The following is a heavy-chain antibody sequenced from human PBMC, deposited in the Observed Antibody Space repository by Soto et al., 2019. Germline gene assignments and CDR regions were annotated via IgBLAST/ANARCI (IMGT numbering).Heavy chain of an antibody. V-gene: IGHV1-2*02. CDR1: RYIFTAYF. Sequence: QVQLVQSGAEVKKPGASVKVSCKAPRYIFTAYFMHWVRQAPGQGREWMGWINPNNGATNYGLSFQGRVTMTRDTSISTAYLELSSLRSDDTAVYSCASHGPGARFDPWGQGTLVIVSS. CDR2: INPNNGAT. J-gene: IGHJ5*02. CDR3: ASHGPGARFDP.